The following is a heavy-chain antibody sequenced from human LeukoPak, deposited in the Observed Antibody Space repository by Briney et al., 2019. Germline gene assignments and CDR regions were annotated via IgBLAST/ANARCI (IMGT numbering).Heavy chain of an antibody. D-gene: IGHD6-6*01. CDR1: GGPFSGYY. CDR2: INYSGST. J-gene: IGHJ3*01. CDR3: AKVYSSSSRDAFDV. Sequence: PSETLSLTCAVYGGPFSGYYWSWIRQPPGKGLEWIGEINYSGSTNYNASLERRVTISEDKYKKKFTLNLSSVTAADTAVYYCAKVYSSSSRDAFDVWGPGTMVTVSS. V-gene: IGHV4-34*01.